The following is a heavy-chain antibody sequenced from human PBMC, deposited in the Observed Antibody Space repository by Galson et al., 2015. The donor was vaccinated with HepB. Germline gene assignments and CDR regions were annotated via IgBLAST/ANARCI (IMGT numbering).Heavy chain of an antibody. CDR3: VRDHGDCTPHY. Sequence: SLRLSCAVSGFTFSRYFMHWVRQAPGKGLDWVAVISYDGSNNYADSVKGRFTVSRDNSKNTLYLQMNSLRPEDTAVYYCVRDHGDCTPHYWGQGTLVTVSS. CDR1: GFTFSRYF. J-gene: IGHJ4*02. CDR2: ISYDGSN. V-gene: IGHV3-30*04. D-gene: IGHD2-21*02.